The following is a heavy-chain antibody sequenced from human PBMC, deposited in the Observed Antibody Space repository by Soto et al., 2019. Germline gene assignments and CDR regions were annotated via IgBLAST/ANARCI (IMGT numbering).Heavy chain of an antibody. CDR1: GFTFSSYV. D-gene: IGHD2-2*01. Sequence: QVQLVESGGGVVQPGRSLRLSCAASGFTFSSYVMHWVRQAPGKGLEWVAVISSDGSRKYYADSVKGRFTISRDNSKNTLYLQMNSLTVEDTAVYYCARSMPKTDNNYGMDVWGQGTTVTVSS. CDR3: ARSMPKTDNNYGMDV. CDR2: ISSDGSRK. V-gene: IGHV3-30-3*01. J-gene: IGHJ6*02.